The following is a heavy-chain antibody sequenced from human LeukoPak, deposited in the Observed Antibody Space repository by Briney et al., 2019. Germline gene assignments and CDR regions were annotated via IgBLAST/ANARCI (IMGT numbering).Heavy chain of an antibody. Sequence: GGSLRLSCEASGFTFSNYWMHWVRQVPGKGLVWVSRLNGDASSTNYADSVKGRFTISRDNSKNTLYLQMNSLRAEDTAVYYCARDSDGYGSGRGLDPWGQGTLVTVSS. J-gene: IGHJ5*02. CDR2: LNGDASST. CDR3: ARDSDGYGSGRGLDP. CDR1: GFTFSNYW. V-gene: IGHV3-74*01. D-gene: IGHD3-10*01.